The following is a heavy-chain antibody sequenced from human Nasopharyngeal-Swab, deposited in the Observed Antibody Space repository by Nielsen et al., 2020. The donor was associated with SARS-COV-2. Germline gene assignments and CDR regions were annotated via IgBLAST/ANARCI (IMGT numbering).Heavy chain of an antibody. CDR1: GFTFSSYE. D-gene: IGHD3-22*01. CDR2: ISSSGSTI. CDR3: ARDQTYDSSGPDLSFDY. V-gene: IGHV3-48*03. Sequence: GESLRLSCAASGFTFSSYEMNWVRQAPGKGLEWVSYISSSGSTIYYADSVKGRFTISRDNAKNSLYLQMNSLRAEDTAVYYCARDQTYDSSGPDLSFDYWGQGTLVTVSS. J-gene: IGHJ4*02.